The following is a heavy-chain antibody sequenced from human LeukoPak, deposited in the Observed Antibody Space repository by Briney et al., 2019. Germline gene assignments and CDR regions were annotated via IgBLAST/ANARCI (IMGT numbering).Heavy chain of an antibody. CDR1: GFTFDDYA. CDR3: ASHPYYDSGGYSAYYYYYMDV. D-gene: IGHD3-22*01. Sequence: PGGSLRLSCAASGFTFDDYAMHWVRHAPGKGLEWVSLISGDGGSTYYADSVKGRFTISRDNSKNSLYLQMNSLRTEDTALYYCASHPYYDSGGYSAYYYYYMDVWGKGTTVTVSS. V-gene: IGHV3-43*02. J-gene: IGHJ6*03. CDR2: ISGDGGST.